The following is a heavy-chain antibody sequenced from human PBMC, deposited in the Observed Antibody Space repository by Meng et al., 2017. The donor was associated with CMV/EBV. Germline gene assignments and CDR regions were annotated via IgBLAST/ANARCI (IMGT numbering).Heavy chain of an antibody. V-gene: IGHV3-11*01. CDR1: GFTFSDYY. D-gene: IGHD3-3*01. CDR2: ISSSGSTI. CDR3: ARSGMVGVVIFSYYFDY. J-gene: IGHJ4*02. Sequence: GESLKISCAASGFTFSDYYMSWIRQAPGKGLEWVSYISSSGSTIYYADSVKGRFTISRGNAKNSLYLQMNSLRAEDTAVYYCARSGMVGVVIFSYYFDYWGQGTLVTVSS.